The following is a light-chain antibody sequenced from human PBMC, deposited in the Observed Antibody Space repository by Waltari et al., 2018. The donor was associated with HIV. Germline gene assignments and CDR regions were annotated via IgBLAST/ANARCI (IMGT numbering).Light chain of an antibody. CDR3: SSFADRDGFYVV. Sequence: QSALTQPPSASGSPGQSVTLSCTGSNSDIGSYVYVSWYQLHPGKAPRLVISEVTKRPSGVSDRFSGSKSANTAFLTVSALQAEDEADYYCSSFADRDGFYVVFGGGTRLTVL. V-gene: IGLV2-8*01. CDR2: EVT. J-gene: IGLJ2*01. CDR1: NSDIGSYVY.